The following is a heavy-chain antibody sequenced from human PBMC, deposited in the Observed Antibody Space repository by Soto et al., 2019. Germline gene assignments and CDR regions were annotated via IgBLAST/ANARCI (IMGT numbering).Heavy chain of an antibody. CDR1: GYSFSSYW. CDR3: ARNSLTGYYNYYYSMEV. Sequence: PGESLKISCKSSGYSFSSYWIAWARLMPGKGLEWMGSIYPDDSDTKYSPSFQGQVTISADKSISAAYLQWSSLKASDTAIYYCARNSLTGYYNYYYSMEVWGQGTTVTVSS. V-gene: IGHV5-51*01. J-gene: IGHJ6*02. D-gene: IGHD3-9*01. CDR2: IYPDDSDT.